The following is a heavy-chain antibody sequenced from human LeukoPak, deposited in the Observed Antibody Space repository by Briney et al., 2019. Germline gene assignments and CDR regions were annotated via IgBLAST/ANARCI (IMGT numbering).Heavy chain of an antibody. J-gene: IGHJ5*02. CDR2: IYHSGST. V-gene: IGHV4-38-2*02. CDR3: ASNFRIAAAGTGYNWFDP. CDR1: GYSISSGYY. D-gene: IGHD6-13*01. Sequence: SETLSLTCTVSGYSISSGYYWGWIRQPPGKGLEWIGSIYHSGSTYYNPSLKSRVTISVDTSKNQFSLKLSSVTAADTAVYYCASNFRIAAAGTGYNWFDPWGQGTLVTVSS.